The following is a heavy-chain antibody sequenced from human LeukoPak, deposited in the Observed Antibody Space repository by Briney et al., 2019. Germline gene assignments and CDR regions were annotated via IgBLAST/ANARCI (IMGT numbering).Heavy chain of an antibody. Sequence: PSGTLSLTCAVSGGSISSSNWWSWVRPPPGKGLEWIGEIYHSGSTNYNPSLKSRVTISVDKSKNQFSLKLSSVTAADTAVYYCASLSGQGYSSGHFDYWGQGTLVTVSS. V-gene: IGHV4-4*02. CDR3: ASLSGQGYSSGHFDY. J-gene: IGHJ4*02. CDR2: IYHSGST. D-gene: IGHD6-19*01. CDR1: GGSISSSNW.